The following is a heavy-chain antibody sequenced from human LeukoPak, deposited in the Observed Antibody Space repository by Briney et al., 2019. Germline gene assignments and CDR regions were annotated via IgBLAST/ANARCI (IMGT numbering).Heavy chain of an antibody. V-gene: IGHV4-4*09. Sequence: PSETLSLTCTVSGGSISSYYWSWIRQPPGKGLEWIGYIYTSGSTNYNPSLKSRVTISVDTSKNQFSLKLSSVTAADTAVYYCARHSLEQEPRGANCAFDIWGQGTTVTVSS. CDR2: IYTSGST. CDR3: ARHSLEQEPRGANCAFDI. D-gene: IGHD1/OR15-1a*01. CDR1: GGSISSYY. J-gene: IGHJ3*02.